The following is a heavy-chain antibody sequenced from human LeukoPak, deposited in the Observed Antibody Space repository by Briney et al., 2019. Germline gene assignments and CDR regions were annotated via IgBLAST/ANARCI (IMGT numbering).Heavy chain of an antibody. CDR3: ASVVAAAGIFDP. CDR1: GGSFSGYY. CDR2: INHSGST. V-gene: IGHV4-34*01. Sequence: SETLSLTCAVYGGSFSGYYWSWIRQPPGKGLEWIGEINHSGSTNYNPSLKSRVTISVDTSKNQFSLKLSSVTAADTAVYYCASVVAAAGIFDPWGQGTLVTVSS. D-gene: IGHD6-13*01. J-gene: IGHJ5*02.